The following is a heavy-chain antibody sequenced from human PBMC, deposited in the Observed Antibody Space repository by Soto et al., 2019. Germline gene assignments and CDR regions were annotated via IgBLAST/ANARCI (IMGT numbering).Heavy chain of an antibody. Sequence: LSLTCTVSGGSISSSSYYWGWIRQPPGKGLEWIGSIYYSGSTYYNPSLKSRVTISVDKSKNQFSLNLSSVTAADTAVYYCAKSGDYYFDYWGQGTLVTVSS. D-gene: IGHD4-17*01. CDR2: IYYSGST. V-gene: IGHV4-39*07. J-gene: IGHJ4*02. CDR3: AKSGDYYFDY. CDR1: GGSISSSSYY.